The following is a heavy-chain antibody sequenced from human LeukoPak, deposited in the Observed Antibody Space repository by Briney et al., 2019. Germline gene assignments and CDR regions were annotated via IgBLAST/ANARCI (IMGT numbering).Heavy chain of an antibody. CDR3: TRDPNTYYYDSSGPARDY. CDR1: GYTFTGYY. Sequence: ASVKVSCKASGYTFTGYYMHWVRQAPGQGLEWMGWINPNSGGTNYAQKFLGRVTMTRDTSISTAYMELSRLRSDDTAVYYCTRDPNTYYYDSSGPARDYWGQGTLVTVSS. CDR2: INPNSGGT. V-gene: IGHV1-2*02. D-gene: IGHD3-22*01. J-gene: IGHJ4*02.